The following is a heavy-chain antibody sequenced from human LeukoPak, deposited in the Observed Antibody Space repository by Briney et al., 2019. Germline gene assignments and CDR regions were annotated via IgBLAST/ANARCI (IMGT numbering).Heavy chain of an antibody. J-gene: IGHJ4*02. Sequence: PGGSLRLSCAASGFTFSSYGMHWVRQAPGKGLEWVAVISYDGSNKYYADSVKGRFTISRDNSKNTLYLQMNSLRAEDTAVYYCARVSELLWFGESSHFDYWGQGTLVTVSS. CDR3: ARVSELLWFGESSHFDY. CDR2: ISYDGSNK. D-gene: IGHD3-10*01. V-gene: IGHV3-30*03. CDR1: GFTFSSYG.